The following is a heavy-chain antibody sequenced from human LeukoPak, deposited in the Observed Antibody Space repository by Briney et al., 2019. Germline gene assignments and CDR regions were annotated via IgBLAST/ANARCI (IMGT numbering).Heavy chain of an antibody. J-gene: IGHJ4*02. D-gene: IGHD3-22*01. CDR3: ARGPNYYDSSGYSASVDY. CDR1: GGSISSGGYY. CDR2: IYYSGST. V-gene: IGHV4-31*03. Sequence: SQTLSLTCTVSGGSISSGGYYWSWIRQHPGKGLEWIGYIYYSGSTYYNPSLKSRVTISVDTSKNQFSLKLSSVTAADTAVYYCARGPNYYDSSGYSASVDYWGQGTLVTVSS.